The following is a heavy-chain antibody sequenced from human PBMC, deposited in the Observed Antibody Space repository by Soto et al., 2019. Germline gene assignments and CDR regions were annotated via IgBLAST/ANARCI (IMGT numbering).Heavy chain of an antibody. CDR3: VRVRDWFDP. V-gene: IGHV4-34*01. D-gene: IGHD3-3*01. J-gene: IGHJ5*02. CDR2: IDHSGYT. CDR1: GGSFSCYY. Sequence: PSETLSLTCAVYGGSFSCYYWNWIRQPPGKGLEWIGEIDHSGYTNYNPSLKSRVTISVDTSKNQFSLRLTSVTAADTAVYYCVRVRDWFDPWGQGTLVTVSS.